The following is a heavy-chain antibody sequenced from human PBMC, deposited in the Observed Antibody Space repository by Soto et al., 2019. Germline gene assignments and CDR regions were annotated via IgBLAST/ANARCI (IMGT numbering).Heavy chain of an antibody. CDR2: IYYSGST. V-gene: IGHV4-61*01. D-gene: IGHD6-13*01. CDR3: ARDRPGYSSSWYGTNWFDP. J-gene: IGHJ5*02. CDR1: GGSVSSGSYY. Sequence: SETLSLICTVSGGSVSSGSYYWSWIRQPPGKGLEWIGYIYYSGSTNYNPSLKSRVTISVDTSKNQFSLKLSSVTAADTAVYYCARDRPGYSSSWYGTNWFDPWGQGTLVTVS.